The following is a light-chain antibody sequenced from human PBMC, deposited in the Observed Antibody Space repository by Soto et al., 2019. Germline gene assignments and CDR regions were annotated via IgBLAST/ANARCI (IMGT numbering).Light chain of an antibody. J-gene: IGKJ1*01. CDR2: KAS. Sequence: DIQMTQSPSTLSGSVGDRVTITCRASQTISSWLAWYQQKPGKAPKLLISKASTLKSGVPSRFSGSGYGTEFTLTISSLQPDDFATYYCQHYNSYSEAFGQGTKVELK. CDR3: QHYNSYSEA. V-gene: IGKV1-5*03. CDR1: QTISSW.